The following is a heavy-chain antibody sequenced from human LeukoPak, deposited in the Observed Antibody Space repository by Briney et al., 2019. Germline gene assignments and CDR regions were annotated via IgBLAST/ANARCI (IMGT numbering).Heavy chain of an antibody. D-gene: IGHD6-19*01. CDR1: GGSISSGGYS. CDR3: GWYGHY. V-gene: IGHV4-30-2*01. Sequence: SETLSLTCAVSGGSISSGGYSWSWIRQPPGKGLEWIGEINHSGSTNYNPSLKSRVTISVDTSKNQFSLKLSSVTAADTAVYYCGWYGHYWGQGTLVTVSS. J-gene: IGHJ4*02. CDR2: INHSGST.